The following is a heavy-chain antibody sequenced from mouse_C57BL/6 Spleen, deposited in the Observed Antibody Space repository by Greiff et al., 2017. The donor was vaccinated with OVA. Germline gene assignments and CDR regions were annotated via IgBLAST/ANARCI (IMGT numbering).Heavy chain of an antibody. D-gene: IGHD3-2*02. Sequence: QVQLQQPGTELVKPGASVKLSCKASGYTFTSYWMHWVKRRPGQGLEWIGNINPSNGGTNYNEKFKSKATLTVDKSSSTAYMQLSSLTSEDSAVYYGARPGTAQAPLAMDYWGQGTSVTVSS. CDR1: GYTFTSYW. CDR2: INPSNGGT. J-gene: IGHJ4*01. V-gene: IGHV1-53*01. CDR3: ARPGTAQAPLAMDY.